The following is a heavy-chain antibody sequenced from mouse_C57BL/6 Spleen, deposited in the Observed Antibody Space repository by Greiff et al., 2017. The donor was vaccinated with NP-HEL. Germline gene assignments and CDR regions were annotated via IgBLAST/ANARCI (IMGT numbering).Heavy chain of an antibody. CDR2: IHPNSGST. V-gene: IGHV1-64*01. J-gene: IGHJ2*01. D-gene: IGHD2-3*01. CDR1: GYTFTSYW. CDR3: ARDAYDGYWGYFDY. Sequence: VQLQQPGAELVKPGASVKLSCKASGYTFTSYWMHWVKQRPGQGLEWIGMIHPNSGSTNYNEKFKSKATLTVDKSSSTAYMQLSSLTSEDSAVYYCARDAYDGYWGYFDYWGQGTTLTVSS.